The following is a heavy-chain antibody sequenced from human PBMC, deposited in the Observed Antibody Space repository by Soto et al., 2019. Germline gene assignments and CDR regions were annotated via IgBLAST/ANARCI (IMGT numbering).Heavy chain of an antibody. D-gene: IGHD3-22*01. CDR1: GYTFTSYG. Sequence: ASVKVSCKASGYTFTSYGISWVRQAPGQGLEWMGWISAYNGNTNYAQKLQGRVTMTTDTSTSTAYMELRSLRSDDTAVYYCARDAEQTYYYDSSGYYYGGLDYWGQGTLVTVSS. J-gene: IGHJ4*02. CDR2: ISAYNGNT. V-gene: IGHV1-18*01. CDR3: ARDAEQTYYYDSSGYYYGGLDY.